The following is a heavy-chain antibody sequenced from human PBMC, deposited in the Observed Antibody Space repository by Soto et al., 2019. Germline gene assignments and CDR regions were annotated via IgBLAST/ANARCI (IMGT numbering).Heavy chain of an antibody. CDR1: GGSFSGYY. J-gene: IGHJ4*02. Sequence: SETLSLTCAVYGGSFSGYYWSWIRQPPGKGLEWIGEINHSGSTNYNPSLKSRVTISVDTSKNQFSLKLSSVTAADTAVYYCERGHNILRFLEWLLSQYPNFDYWGQGTLVTVS. CDR2: INHSGST. CDR3: ERGHNILRFLEWLLSQYPNFDY. V-gene: IGHV4-34*01. D-gene: IGHD3-3*01.